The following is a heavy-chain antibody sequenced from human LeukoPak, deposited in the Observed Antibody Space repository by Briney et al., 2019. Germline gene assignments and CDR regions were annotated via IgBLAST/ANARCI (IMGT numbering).Heavy chain of an antibody. CDR2: ISSSGSNT. CDR1: GFTLTNYA. V-gene: IGHV3-23*01. CDR3: AKDGGRYRFDF. J-gene: IGHJ4*02. Sequence: GGSLRLSCAASGFTLTNYAMSWVRQAPGKGLEWVSAISSSGSNTYYADFAKGRFTISRDRSKNSVYLQMNSLRPDDTALYYCAKDGGRYRFDFWGQGTMVTVSS. D-gene: IGHD3-16*02.